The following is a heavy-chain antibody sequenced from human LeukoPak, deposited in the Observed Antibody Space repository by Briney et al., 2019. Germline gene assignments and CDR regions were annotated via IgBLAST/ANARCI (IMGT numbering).Heavy chain of an antibody. J-gene: IGHJ4*02. V-gene: IGHV3-30*03. Sequence: PGRSLRLSCAASGFTFSSYGMHWVRQAPGKGLEWVAVISYDGSNKYYADSVKGRFTISRDNAKNSLYLQMNSLRAEDTAVYYCARVLSSWYVVFDYWGQGTLVTVSS. CDR3: ARVLSSWYVVFDY. CDR1: GFTFSSYG. D-gene: IGHD6-13*01. CDR2: ISYDGSNK.